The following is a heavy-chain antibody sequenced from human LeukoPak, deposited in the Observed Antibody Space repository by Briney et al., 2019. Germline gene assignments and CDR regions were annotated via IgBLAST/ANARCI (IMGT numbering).Heavy chain of an antibody. CDR3: AREQGYSSDGKYAFDI. CDR2: INPSGGST. V-gene: IGHV1-46*01. D-gene: IGHD6-19*01. Sequence: APVKVSCKASGYTFTSYYMHWVRQAPGQGLEWMGIINPSGGSTSYAQKFQGRVTMTRDMSTSTVYMELSSLRSEDTAVYYCAREQGYSSDGKYAFDIWGQGTMVTVSS. CDR1: GYTFTSYY. J-gene: IGHJ3*02.